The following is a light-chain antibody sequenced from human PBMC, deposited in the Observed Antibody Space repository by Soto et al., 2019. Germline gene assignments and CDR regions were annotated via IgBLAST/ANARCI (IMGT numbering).Light chain of an antibody. Sequence: QLVLTQPPSVSGAPGQRVTISCTGSSSNIGAGYDVHWYQQLPGTAPKLLIYGNSNRPSGVPDRFSGSKSGTSASLAITGLQAEDEADYYCQSYDSSLSDLVFGGGTKVTVL. CDR2: GNS. V-gene: IGLV1-40*01. J-gene: IGLJ2*01. CDR3: QSYDSSLSDLV. CDR1: SSNIGAGYD.